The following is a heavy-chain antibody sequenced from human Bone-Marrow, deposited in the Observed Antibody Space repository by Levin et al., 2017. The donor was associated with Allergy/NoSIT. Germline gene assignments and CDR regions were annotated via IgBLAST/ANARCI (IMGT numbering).Heavy chain of an antibody. J-gene: IGHJ3*02. D-gene: IGHD3-10*01. CDR2: IYSGGRT. V-gene: IGHV3-53*01. CDR3: AIYGSGSYYSAFDI. Sequence: GGSLRLSCAASGFTVSSNHMSWVRQAPGKGLEWVSLIYSGGRTYYADSVKGRFTISRDNSKNTLYLQMNSLSGEDTAVYYCAIYGSGSYYSAFDIWGQGTLVTVSS. CDR1: GFTVSSNH.